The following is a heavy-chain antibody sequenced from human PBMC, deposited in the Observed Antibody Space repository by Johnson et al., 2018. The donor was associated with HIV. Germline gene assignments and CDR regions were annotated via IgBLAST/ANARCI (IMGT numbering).Heavy chain of an antibody. J-gene: IGHJ3*02. CDR2: ISSSGSTI. Sequence: QVLLVESGGGVVQPGRSLRLSCAASGFTFSDYYMSWIRQAPGKGLEWVSYISSSGSTIYYADSVKGRLTISRDNAKNSLYLQVNSLRAEDTAVYYCARDAIRFGGVEFGESVGDAFDIWGQGTMVTVSS. V-gene: IGHV3-11*01. D-gene: IGHD3-16*01. CDR3: ARDAIRFGGVEFGESVGDAFDI. CDR1: GFTFSDYY.